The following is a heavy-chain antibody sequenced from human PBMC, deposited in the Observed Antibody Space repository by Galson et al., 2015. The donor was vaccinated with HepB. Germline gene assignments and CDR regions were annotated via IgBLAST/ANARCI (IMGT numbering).Heavy chain of an antibody. CDR1: GYTFTSYG. J-gene: IGHJ6*03. CDR3: ARDAMRMVRVYYMDV. V-gene: IGHV1-18*01. Sequence: SVKVSCKASGYTFTSYGISWVRQAPGQGLEWMGWISAYNGNTNYAQKLQGRVTMTTDTSTSTAYMELRSLRSDDTAVYYCARDAMRMVRVYYMDVWGKGTTVTVSS. D-gene: IGHD3-10*01. CDR2: ISAYNGNT.